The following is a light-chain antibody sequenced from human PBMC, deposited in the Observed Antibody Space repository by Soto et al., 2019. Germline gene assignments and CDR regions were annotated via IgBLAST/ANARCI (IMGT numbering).Light chain of an antibody. CDR3: QQLNSFPIP. CDR1: QGIANF. J-gene: IGKJ3*01. CDR2: AAS. Sequence: IQLTQSPSSLSASVGDRVTISCRASQGIANFLAWYQQKPGKAPKLLIYAASTLQSGVPSRFRGSGSGTDFTLTISSLQPEDFATSYCQQLNSFPIPFGPGTKVDIK. V-gene: IGKV1-9*01.